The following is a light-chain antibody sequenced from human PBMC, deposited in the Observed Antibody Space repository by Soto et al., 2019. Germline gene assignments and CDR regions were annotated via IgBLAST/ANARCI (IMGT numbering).Light chain of an antibody. CDR2: GAS. CDR1: QDIRTR. V-gene: IGKV1-12*01. CDR3: QRAEDFPLT. J-gene: IGKJ4*01. Sequence: QMTQSPPSVSASLGDRVTITCRASQDIRTRLAWYQQKPGRAPTLLIYGASTFQCGVPSRFCGTGSVTDFSLTISDLQSDDFATYYCQRAEDFPLTFGGGTRVDIK.